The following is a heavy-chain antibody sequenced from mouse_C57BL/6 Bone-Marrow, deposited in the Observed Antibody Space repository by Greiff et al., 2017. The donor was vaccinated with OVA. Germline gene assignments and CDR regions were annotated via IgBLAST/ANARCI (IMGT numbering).Heavy chain of an antibody. CDR2: INYDGSST. Sequence: DVQLVESEGGLVQPGSSMKLSCTASGFTFSDYYMAWVRQVPEKGLEWVANINYDGSSTYYLDSLQRRFIISRDNAKNILYLQMSSLKSEDTATYYCASSLYSNYGRVWYVDVWGTGTTVTVSS. J-gene: IGHJ1*03. CDR3: ASSLYSNYGRVWYVDV. CDR1: GFTFSDYY. D-gene: IGHD2-5*01. V-gene: IGHV5-16*01.